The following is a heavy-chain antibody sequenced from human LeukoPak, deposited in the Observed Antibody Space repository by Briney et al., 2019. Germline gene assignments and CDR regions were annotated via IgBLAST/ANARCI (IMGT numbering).Heavy chain of an antibody. CDR2: INWNGGSI. Sequence: PGGSLRVSCVVSGFNFDDYAMHWVRQAPGKGLEWVSGINWNGGSIGYADSVKGRFTISRDNAKNSLFLQMNSLRIEDAALYYCAKGLERRYYHYGMDVWGQGTTVTVSS. CDR3: AKGLERRYYHYGMDV. CDR1: GFNFDDYA. D-gene: IGHD1-1*01. J-gene: IGHJ6*02. V-gene: IGHV3-9*01.